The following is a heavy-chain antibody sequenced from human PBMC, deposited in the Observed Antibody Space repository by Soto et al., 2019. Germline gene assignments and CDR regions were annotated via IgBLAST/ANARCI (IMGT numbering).Heavy chain of an antibody. J-gene: IGHJ3*02. D-gene: IGHD3-22*01. CDR2: IYPGDSDI. CDR3: AILCSYIHSGGYYNRHDAFDI. CDR1: GCNFCRSW. Sequence: ISGEGRGCNFCRSWMARVRQMPGKGLEWMGIIYPGDSDISYSPSFQGQVIISADKSISTAYLQWSSLKTSDTAMYYCAILCSYIHSGGYYNRHDAFDIWGQGAMVTVSS. V-gene: IGHV5-51*01.